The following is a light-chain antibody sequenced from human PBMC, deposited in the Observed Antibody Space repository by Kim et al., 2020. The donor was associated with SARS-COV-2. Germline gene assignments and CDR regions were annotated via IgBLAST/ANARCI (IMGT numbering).Light chain of an antibody. V-gene: IGLV6-57*03. Sequence: VTSCCTRQSGSIARNYVEWYQQRPGSAPNIVFYENKYRPSGVPERFSGSIDSSSNSASLTISGLKTEDEGDYYCQSDDRSSKVFGGGTQLTVL. CDR1: SGSIARNY. J-gene: IGLJ3*02. CDR2: ENK. CDR3: QSDDRSSKV.